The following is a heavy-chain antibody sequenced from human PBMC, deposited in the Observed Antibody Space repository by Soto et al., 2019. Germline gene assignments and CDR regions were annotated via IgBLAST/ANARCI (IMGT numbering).Heavy chain of an antibody. CDR3: ATAPRGSLNVFFDS. Sequence: TSETLSLTCTVSGGSISTYYWSWIRQPPGKGLEYIGYIYYSGSTNYNPSLKSRVTISLDTSKTQFSLKLSSVTAADTAVYYCATAPRGSLNVFFDSWGQGTLVTVSS. J-gene: IGHJ4*02. CDR2: IYYSGST. V-gene: IGHV4-59*01. CDR1: GGSISTYY. D-gene: IGHD1-26*01.